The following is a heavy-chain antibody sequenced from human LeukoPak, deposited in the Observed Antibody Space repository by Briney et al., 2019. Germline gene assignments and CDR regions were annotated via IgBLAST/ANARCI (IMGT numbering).Heavy chain of an antibody. V-gene: IGHV1-2*02. D-gene: IGHD2-2*01. J-gene: IGHJ5*02. CDR2: INPNRGGT. Sequence: ASVKVSCKASGYTFTGYYMHWVRQAPGQGLEWMGWINPNRGGTNYAQKFQGRVTMTRDTSTSTAYMELSRLRSDDTAAYYCARAGIVVVHYEDWEWFDPWGQGTLVTVSS. CDR1: GYTFTGYY. CDR3: ARAGIVVVHYEDWEWFDP.